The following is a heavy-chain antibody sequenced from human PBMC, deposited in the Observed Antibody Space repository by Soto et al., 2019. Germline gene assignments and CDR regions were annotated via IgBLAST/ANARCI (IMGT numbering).Heavy chain of an antibody. J-gene: IGHJ6*02. V-gene: IGHV3-30-3*01. D-gene: IGHD6-6*01. CDR3: ARDDKYSSSSSYYYYYGMDV. CDR2: ISYDGSNK. Sequence: PGGSLRLSCAASGFTFSSYATHWVRQAPGKGLEWVAVISYDGSNKYYADSVKGRFTISRDNSKNTLYLQMNSLRAEDTAVYYCARDDKYSSSSSYYYYYGMDVWGQGTTVTVPS. CDR1: GFTFSSYA.